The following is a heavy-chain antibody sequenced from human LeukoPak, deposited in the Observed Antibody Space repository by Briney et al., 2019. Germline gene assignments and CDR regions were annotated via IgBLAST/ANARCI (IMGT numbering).Heavy chain of an antibody. V-gene: IGHV3-30-3*01. CDR3: ARENVTAAGTDFDY. CDR2: ISYDGSNK. D-gene: IGHD6-13*01. J-gene: IGHJ4*02. Sequence: TGGSLRLSCAASGSTFSSYAMHWVRQAPGKGLEWVAVISYDGSNKYYADSVKGRFTISRDNSKNTLYLQMNSLRAEDTAVYYCARENVTAAGTDFDYWGQGTLVTVSS. CDR1: GSTFSSYA.